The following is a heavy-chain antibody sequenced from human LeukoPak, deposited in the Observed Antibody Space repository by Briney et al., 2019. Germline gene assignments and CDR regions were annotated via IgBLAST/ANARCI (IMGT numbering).Heavy chain of an antibody. CDR2: ISYDGSNK. Sequence: GGSLRLSCAASGFTFSSYAMHWVRQAPGKGLEWVAVISYDGSNKYYADSVKGRFTISRDNSKNTLYLQMNSLRAEDTAVYYCAKLPISIAAAGTFGYWGQGTLVTVSS. CDR3: AKLPISIAAAGTFGY. D-gene: IGHD6-13*01. V-gene: IGHV3-30*18. CDR1: GFTFSSYA. J-gene: IGHJ4*02.